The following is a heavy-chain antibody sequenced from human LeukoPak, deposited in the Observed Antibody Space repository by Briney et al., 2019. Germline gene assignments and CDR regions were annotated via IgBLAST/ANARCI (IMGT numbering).Heavy chain of an antibody. D-gene: IGHD3-22*01. CDR1: GYTFTGFY. CDR3: ARDLSTMIRD. CDR2: INPNTGGT. V-gene: IGHV1-2*02. Sequence: ASVKVSCKASGYTFTGFYIHWVRQAPGQGLEWMGWINPNTGGTNYAQRFQGRVTTTRDTSISTAYMEVSRLRSDDTAVYYCARDLSTMIRDWGQGTLVTVSS. J-gene: IGHJ4*02.